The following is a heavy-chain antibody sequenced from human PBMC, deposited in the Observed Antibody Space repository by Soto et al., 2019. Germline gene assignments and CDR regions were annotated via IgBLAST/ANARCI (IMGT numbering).Heavy chain of an antibody. CDR1: GGSISSGGYY. D-gene: IGHD6-6*01. J-gene: IGHJ6*02. CDR2: IYYSGST. V-gene: IGHV4-31*03. CDR3: ARERALSSSVPYYGMDV. Sequence: TLSLTCTVSGGSISSGGYYWSWIRQHPGKGLEWIGYIYYSGSTYYNPSLKSRVTISVDTSKNQFSLKLSSVTAADTAVYYCARERALSSSVPYYGMDVWGQGTTVTVS.